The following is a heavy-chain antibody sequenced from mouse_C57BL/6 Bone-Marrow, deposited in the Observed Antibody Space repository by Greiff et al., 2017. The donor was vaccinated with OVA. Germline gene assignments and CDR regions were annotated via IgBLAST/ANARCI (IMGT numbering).Heavy chain of an antibody. D-gene: IGHD1-1*01. CDR1: GYSFTDYN. V-gene: IGHV1-39*01. J-gene: IGHJ2*01. CDR3: ATPLYYGSPYFDY. Sequence: VQLKQSGPELVKPGASVKISCKASGYSFTDYNMNWVKQSNGKSLEWIGVINPNYGTTSYNQKFKGKATLTVDQSSSTAYMQLNSLTSEDSAVYYCATPLYYGSPYFDYWGQGTTLTVSS. CDR2: INPNYGTT.